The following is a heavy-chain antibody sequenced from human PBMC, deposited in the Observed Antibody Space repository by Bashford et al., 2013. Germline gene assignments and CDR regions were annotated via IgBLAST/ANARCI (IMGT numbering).Heavy chain of an antibody. CDR2: SSLSLVQ. D-gene: IGHD6-19*01. Sequence: SVKVSCKASGGTFSSYAISWVRQAPGQGLEWMEGSSLSLVQQTTHRSSRVRVTITADESTSTAYMELSSLRSEDTAVYYCAHSYSSGWYVYWGQGTLVTVSS. CDR1: GGTFSSYA. CDR3: AHSYSSGWYVY. J-gene: IGHJ4*02. V-gene: IGHV1-69*13.